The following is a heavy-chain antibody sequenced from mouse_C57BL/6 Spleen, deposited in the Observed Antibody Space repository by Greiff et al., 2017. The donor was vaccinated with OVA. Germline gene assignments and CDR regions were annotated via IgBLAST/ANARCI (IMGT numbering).Heavy chain of an antibody. D-gene: IGHD1-1*01. J-gene: IGHJ1*03. V-gene: IGHV14-2*01. CDR2: IDPEDGET. CDR3: ARCGSSQRYFDV. CDR1: GFNIKDYY. Sequence: EVMLVESGAELVKPGASVKLSCTASGFNIKDYYMHWVKQRTEQGLEWIGRIDPEDGETKYAPQFQGKATITADTSSNTAYLQLSSLTSEDTAVYYCARCGSSQRYFDVWGTGTTVTVSS.